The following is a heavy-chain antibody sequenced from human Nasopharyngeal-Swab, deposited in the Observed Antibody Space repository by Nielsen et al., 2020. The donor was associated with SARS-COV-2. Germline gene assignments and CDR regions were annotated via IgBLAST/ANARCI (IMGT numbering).Heavy chain of an antibody. D-gene: IGHD6-13*01. Sequence: WVRQAPGQGLEWMGWISAYNGNTNYAQKLQGRVTMTTDTSTSTAYMELRSLRSDDTAVYYCARDLGYSSSWYQTMGAFDIWGQGTTVTVSS. CDR2: ISAYNGNT. CDR3: ARDLGYSSSWYQTMGAFDI. J-gene: IGHJ3*02. V-gene: IGHV1-18*01.